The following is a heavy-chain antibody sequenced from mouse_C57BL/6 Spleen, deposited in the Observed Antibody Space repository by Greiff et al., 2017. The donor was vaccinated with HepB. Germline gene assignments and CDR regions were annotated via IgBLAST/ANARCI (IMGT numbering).Heavy chain of an antibody. V-gene: IGHV14-2*01. D-gene: IGHD1-1*01. CDR2: IDPEDSET. J-gene: IGHJ2*01. Sequence: EVQLQQSGAELVKPGASVKLSCTASGFNIKDYYMHWVKQRTEQGLEWIGRIDPEDSETKYAPKFQGKATITADTSSNTAYLQLSSLTSEDTAVYYCALITTVVVFDYWGQGTTLTVSS. CDR1: GFNIKDYY. CDR3: ALITTVVVFDY.